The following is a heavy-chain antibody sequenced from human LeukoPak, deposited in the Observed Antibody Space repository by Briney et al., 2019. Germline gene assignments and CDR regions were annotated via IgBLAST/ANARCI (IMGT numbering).Heavy chain of an antibody. V-gene: IGHV3-23*01. CDR1: GFTFSSYA. CDR2: ISESGGST. Sequence: GGSLRVSCAASGFTFSSYAMTWVRQAPGKGLEWVSSISESGGSTFYADSVKGQFTVSRDNSKNTVYLQMNSLRAEDTAVYYCAKDRLRGAGGYLGQGTPGNVSS. CDR3: AKDRLRGAGGY. D-gene: IGHD3-16*01. J-gene: IGHJ4*02.